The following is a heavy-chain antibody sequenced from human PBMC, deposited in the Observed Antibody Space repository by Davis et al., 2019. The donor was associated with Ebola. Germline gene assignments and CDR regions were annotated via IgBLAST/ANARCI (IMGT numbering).Heavy chain of an antibody. CDR1: GFTFSAYS. CDR2: ISSNGGST. V-gene: IGHV3-64*01. J-gene: IGHJ6*02. Sequence: GESLKISCAVSGFTFSAYSMHWVRQAPGKGLEYVSGISSNGGSTYYANSVKDRFTISRDNSKNTLNLQMGSLRAEDMAVYYCARHLPTPVTASNYYYGLDVWGQGTTVTVSS. CDR3: ARHLPTPVTASNYYYGLDV. D-gene: IGHD2-21*02.